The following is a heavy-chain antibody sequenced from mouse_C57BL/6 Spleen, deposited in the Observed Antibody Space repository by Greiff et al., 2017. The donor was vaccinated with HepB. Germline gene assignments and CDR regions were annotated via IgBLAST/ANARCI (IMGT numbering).Heavy chain of an antibody. D-gene: IGHD2-4*01. CDR3: ARQGSTMITHYFDY. CDR2: ISSGGSYT. Sequence: EVNLMESGGDLVKPGGSLKLSCAASGFTFSSYGMSWVRQTPDKRLEWVATISSGGSYTYYPDSVKGRFTISRDNAKNTLYLQMSSLKSEDTAMYYCARQGSTMITHYFDYWGQGTTLTVSS. V-gene: IGHV5-6*01. CDR1: GFTFSSYG. J-gene: IGHJ2*01.